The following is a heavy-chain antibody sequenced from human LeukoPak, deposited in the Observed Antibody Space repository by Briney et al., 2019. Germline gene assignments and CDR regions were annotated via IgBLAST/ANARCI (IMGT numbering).Heavy chain of an antibody. J-gene: IGHJ4*02. Sequence: GGSLRLSCAASGFTFSSYSMNWVRQAPGKGLEWVSYISSSSSTIYYADSVKGRFTISRDNAKNSLYLQMNSLRAEDTAVYYCGRAVFGVEWAFDYWGQGTLVTVSS. D-gene: IGHD3-3*01. CDR1: GFTFSSYS. CDR3: GRAVFGVEWAFDY. V-gene: IGHV3-48*01. CDR2: ISSSSSTI.